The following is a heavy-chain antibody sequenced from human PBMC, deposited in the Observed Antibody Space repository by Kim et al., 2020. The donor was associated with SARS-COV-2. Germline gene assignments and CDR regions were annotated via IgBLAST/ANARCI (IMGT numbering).Heavy chain of an antibody. Sequence: GGSLRLSCEASGFISDDYSMHWIRQAPGKGLEWVSGISGNQKAIAYADSVRGRFTISRDNVKKSLYLQMNNLRVDDTALYYCVKDNREGGFFYGLHVWGQGTTVTVSS. J-gene: IGHJ6*02. V-gene: IGHV3-9*02. CDR2: ISGNQKAI. CDR3: VKDNREGGFFYGLHV. CDR1: GFISDDYS. D-gene: IGHD3-16*01.